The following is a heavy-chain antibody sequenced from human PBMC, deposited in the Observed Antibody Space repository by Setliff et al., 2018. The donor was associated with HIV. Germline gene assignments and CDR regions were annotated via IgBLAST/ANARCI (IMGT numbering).Heavy chain of an antibody. CDR1: GGSISSSNW. D-gene: IGHD2-21*02. CDR2: VHHSGST. Sequence: SETLSLTCAVSGGSISSSNWWSWVRQPPGKGLEWIGYVHHSGSTKYNASLRSRVTMSVDTSKNLFALTLRSVTAADTAVYYCASAGPYCGDDCPYNWLTPWGQGTLVTVSS. V-gene: IGHV4-4*02. J-gene: IGHJ5*02. CDR3: ASAGPYCGDDCPYNWLTP.